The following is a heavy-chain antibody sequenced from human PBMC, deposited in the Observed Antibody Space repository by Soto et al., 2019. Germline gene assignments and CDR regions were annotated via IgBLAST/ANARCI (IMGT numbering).Heavy chain of an antibody. CDR3: TTGSDEGY. V-gene: IGHV3-15*07. Sequence: EVQLVESGGGLVKPGGSLRLSCAASGSSLTNAWMNWVRQAPGKGLEWVGRIKTNAEAETTDYSTPVKGRFTISRDDSKNTLYLQLNSLRIEDTAVYYCTTGSDEGYWGQGALVTVSS. CDR2: IKTNAEAETT. CDR1: GSSLTNAW. J-gene: IGHJ4*02. D-gene: IGHD1-26*01.